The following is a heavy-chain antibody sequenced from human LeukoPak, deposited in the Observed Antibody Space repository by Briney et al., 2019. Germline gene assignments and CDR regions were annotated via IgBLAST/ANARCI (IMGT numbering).Heavy chain of an antibody. D-gene: IGHD3-10*01. Sequence: PSETLSLTCAVYGGSFSGYYWSWIRQPPGKGLEWIGEINHSGSTNYNPSLKSRVTISVDTSKNQFSLKLSSVTAADTAVYYCAKSFRGYFDYWGQGTLVTVSS. V-gene: IGHV4-34*01. CDR3: AKSFRGYFDY. CDR1: GGSFSGYY. CDR2: INHSGST. J-gene: IGHJ4*02.